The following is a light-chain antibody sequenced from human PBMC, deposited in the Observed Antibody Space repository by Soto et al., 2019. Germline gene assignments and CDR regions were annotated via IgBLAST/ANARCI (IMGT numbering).Light chain of an antibody. CDR1: QGISSY. J-gene: IGKJ1*01. V-gene: IGKV1-8*01. CDR3: QQYYSYPWT. Sequence: AIRMTQSPSSFSASTGDRVTITCRASQGISSYLDWYQQKQGKPPKLLIYPASTLQSGVPSRFSGSGSGTDFTLTVSCLQSEDFATYYCQQYYSYPWTFGQGTKVEIK. CDR2: PAS.